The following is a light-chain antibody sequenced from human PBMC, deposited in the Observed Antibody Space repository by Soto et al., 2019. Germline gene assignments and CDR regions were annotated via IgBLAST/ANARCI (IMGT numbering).Light chain of an antibody. V-gene: IGLV1-40*01. Sequence: QSALTQPPSVSGAPGQRVTISCTGSSSNIGAGYDVHWYQQRPGTAPKLLIYGNKNRPSGVPDRFSGPKSGTSASLAITGLQAEDEADYYCQSYDSSLSVSYVFGTGTKLTVL. J-gene: IGLJ1*01. CDR3: QSYDSSLSVSYV. CDR2: GNK. CDR1: SSNIGAGYD.